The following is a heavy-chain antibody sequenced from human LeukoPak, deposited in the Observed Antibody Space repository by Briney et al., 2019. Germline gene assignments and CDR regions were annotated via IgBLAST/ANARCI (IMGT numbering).Heavy chain of an antibody. CDR2: ISSSGSHT. V-gene: IGHV3-11*05. Sequence: PGGSLRLSCVASGFSFSDYYMSWIRQAPGKGLEWVSYISSSGSHTNYADSVTGRFTISRDNAKNSLYLQMNSLRAEDTAVYYCARDTRGVFDYWGQGTLVTVSS. D-gene: IGHD3-10*01. J-gene: IGHJ4*02. CDR3: ARDTRGVFDY. CDR1: GFSFSDYY.